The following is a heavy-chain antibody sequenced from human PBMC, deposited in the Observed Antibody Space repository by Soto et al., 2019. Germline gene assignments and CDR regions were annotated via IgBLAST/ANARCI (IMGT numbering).Heavy chain of an antibody. CDR3: ARVDHRGYFSVLTDF. V-gene: IGHV4-59*01. J-gene: IGHJ4*02. CDR2: VYDTGST. Sequence: PSETLSLTCTVSGGSISTYYWSWIRQPPGKGLEWIGYVYDTGSTMHNPSLKSRVTTSLDTSKDQFSLKLNSVTAADTAVYYCARVDHRGYFSVLTDFWGQGILVTVSS. CDR1: GGSISTYY. D-gene: IGHD3-10*02.